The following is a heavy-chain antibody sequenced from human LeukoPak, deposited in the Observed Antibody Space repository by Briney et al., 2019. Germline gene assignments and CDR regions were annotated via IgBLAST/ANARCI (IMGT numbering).Heavy chain of an antibody. CDR2: IIPIFGTE. D-gene: IGHD3-22*01. CDR1: GGTFSIYA. J-gene: IGHJ3*02. CDR3: ARPPIPYYYDSSGTKGYAFDI. Sequence: GASVKVSCKASGGTFSIYAISWVRQAPGQGLEWMGGIIPIFGTENYAQNFRGRVTITTDESTSTAYMEPSSLRYEDTAVYYCARPPIPYYYDSSGTKGYAFDIWGQGTMVTVSS. V-gene: IGHV1-69*05.